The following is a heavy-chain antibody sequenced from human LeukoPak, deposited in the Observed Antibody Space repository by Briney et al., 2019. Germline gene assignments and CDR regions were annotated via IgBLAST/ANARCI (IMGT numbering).Heavy chain of an antibody. CDR3: ARQRRKSILGTASSRGLDS. CDR2: IYPADSDT. CDR1: GYSFTTYW. V-gene: IGHV5-51*01. J-gene: IGHJ5*01. D-gene: IGHD2-21*01. Sequence: GESLKISCKGSGYSFTTYWIGWVRQVPGKGLEWMGIIYPADSDTTYSPSFQGQVTISVDKSISTAYLQWSSLKASDTAMYYCARQRRKSILGTASSRGLDSWGQGTLVTVSS.